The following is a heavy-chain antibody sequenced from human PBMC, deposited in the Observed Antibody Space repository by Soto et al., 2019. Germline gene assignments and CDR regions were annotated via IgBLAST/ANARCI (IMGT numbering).Heavy chain of an antibody. Sequence: GSLRLSCAASGFTFSRYAMSWVRQAPGKGLEWVSTISGSGGSTYYADSVKGRFTISRDNSKNTLYLQMNSLRAEDTAVYYCAKAAYCSSTSCYEYYYYMDVWGKGTTVTVSS. CDR2: ISGSGGST. CDR3: AKAAYCSSTSCYEYYYYMDV. J-gene: IGHJ6*03. CDR1: GFTFSRYA. V-gene: IGHV3-23*01. D-gene: IGHD2-2*01.